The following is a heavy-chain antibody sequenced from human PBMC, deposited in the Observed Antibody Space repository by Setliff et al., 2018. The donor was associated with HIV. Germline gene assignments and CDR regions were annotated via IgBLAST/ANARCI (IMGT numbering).Heavy chain of an antibody. CDR1: GDSINSGAYY. CDR3: ARDNSYYYGSGSHYWYGMDV. V-gene: IGHV4-61*02. Sequence: SETLSLTCTVSGDSINSGAYYWSWIRQPAGKGLEWIGRLHLSGDTNYNPSLKSRVTMSIDTSKNQFSLKLSSVTAADTAVYYCARDNSYYYGSGSHYWYGMDVWGQGTTVTVS. J-gene: IGHJ6*01. D-gene: IGHD3-10*01. CDR2: LHLSGDT.